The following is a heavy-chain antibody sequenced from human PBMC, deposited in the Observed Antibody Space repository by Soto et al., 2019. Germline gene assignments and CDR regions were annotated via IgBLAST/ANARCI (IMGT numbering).Heavy chain of an antibody. CDR1: GYTFTSYG. CDR3: GREGQQLAQEKYYQFHGMDV. CDR2: ISGDNINS. J-gene: IGHJ6*02. D-gene: IGHD6-13*01. V-gene: IGHV1-18*04. Sequence: ASVKVSCKASGYTFTSYGISWVRQAPGQGLEWMGWISGDNINSKYSQKFQGRLTMTTDTSTATASMELRSLTSDDTAVYYCGREGQQLAQEKYYQFHGMDVWGQGTTVTVSS.